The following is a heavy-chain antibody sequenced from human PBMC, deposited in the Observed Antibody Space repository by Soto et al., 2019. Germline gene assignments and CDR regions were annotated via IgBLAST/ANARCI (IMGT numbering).Heavy chain of an antibody. CDR1: GYTFTSYA. CDR3: ASSHALYYYYGMDV. V-gene: IGHV1-3*01. Sequence: QVQLVQSGAEVKKPGASVKVSCKASGYTFTSYAMHWVRQAPGQRLEWMGWINAGNGKTKYSQKFQGRVTITRDTSASTAYMELSSLRFEDTAVYYCASSHALYYYYGMDVWGQGTTVTVSS. CDR2: INAGNGKT. J-gene: IGHJ6*02. D-gene: IGHD2-2*01.